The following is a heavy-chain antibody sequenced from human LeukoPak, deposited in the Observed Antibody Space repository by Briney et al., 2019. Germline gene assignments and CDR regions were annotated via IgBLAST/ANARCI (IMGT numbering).Heavy chain of an antibody. CDR1: GYSFTSYW. Sequence: GESLKLSCKGSGYSFTSYWIGWVRQMPGKGLEWMGIIYPGDSDTRYGPSFQGQVTISADKSISTPYLQWSSLKASHTAMYYCARPYGSRSYYFDYWGQGTLVTVSS. CDR3: ARPYGSRSYYFDY. V-gene: IGHV5-51*01. J-gene: IGHJ4*02. CDR2: IYPGDSDT. D-gene: IGHD3-10*01.